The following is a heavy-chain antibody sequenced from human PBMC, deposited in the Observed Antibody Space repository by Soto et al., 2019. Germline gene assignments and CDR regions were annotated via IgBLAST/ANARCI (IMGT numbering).Heavy chain of an antibody. D-gene: IGHD6-19*01. Sequence: QVQLQESGPGLVKPSETLSLTCTVSGVSINDYYWSWILQSPGKGLEWIGYVYHSGSTNYNPSLKSRVTMSLDTSKSQLSLKLSSVTAADTAVYYCARDDGIAVGSFDYWGQGTLVTVSS. CDR3: ARDDGIAVGSFDY. CDR1: GVSINDYY. J-gene: IGHJ4*02. CDR2: VYHSGST. V-gene: IGHV4-59*01.